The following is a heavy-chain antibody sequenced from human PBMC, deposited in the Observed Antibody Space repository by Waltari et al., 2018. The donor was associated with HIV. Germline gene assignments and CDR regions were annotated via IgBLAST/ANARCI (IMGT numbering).Heavy chain of an antibody. D-gene: IGHD3-10*01. V-gene: IGHV3-53*01. CDR2: SYPDDTT. CDR3: ATGVRYYGP. Sequence: AESGGRLIQPGGSLGLSCTASNFSVSGKHVTWIRQAPGGSLDGVAVSYPDDTTHYADSVSGRFTIARAKSRTTVLLLMNGLFVDDTATYFCATGVRYYGPWGQGTRVTVSS. J-gene: IGHJ5*02. CDR1: NFSVSGKH.